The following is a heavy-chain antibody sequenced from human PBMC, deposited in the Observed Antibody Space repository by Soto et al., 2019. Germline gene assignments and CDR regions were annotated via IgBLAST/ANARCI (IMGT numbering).Heavy chain of an antibody. CDR2: ISGSGIGT. CDR1: GFTFSSYA. V-gene: IGHV3-23*01. J-gene: IGHJ4*02. CDR3: ARDLNEGGTFYGVVDR. Sequence: EVQLLESGGGLVQPGGSLRLSCAASGFTFSSYAMSWVRQAPGKGLEWVSGISGSGIGTYHADSVKGRFIVSRDNSKNTLWLQMNSLRAEDTALYYCARDLNEGGTFYGVVDRWGQVTLVTVSS. D-gene: IGHD1-26*01.